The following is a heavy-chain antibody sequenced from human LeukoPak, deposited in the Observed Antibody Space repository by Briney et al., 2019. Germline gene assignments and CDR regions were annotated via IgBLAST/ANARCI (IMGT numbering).Heavy chain of an antibody. D-gene: IGHD2-2*01. CDR3: AKGGFGSSAFDI. CDR2: ISSSGSTK. V-gene: IGHV3-48*03. J-gene: IGHJ3*02. Sequence: GGSLRLSCAASGFTFSSYEMNWVRQAPGKGLEWVSYISSSGSTKYYADSVKGRFTISRDNAKNSLYLQMNSLRAEDTAVYYCAKGGFGSSAFDIWGQGTMVTVSS. CDR1: GFTFSSYE.